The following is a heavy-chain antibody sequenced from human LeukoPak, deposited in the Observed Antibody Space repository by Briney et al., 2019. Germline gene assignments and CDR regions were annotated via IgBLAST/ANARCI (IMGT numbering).Heavy chain of an antibody. CDR3: AKDLWLAPVDY. D-gene: IGHD5-12*01. V-gene: IGHV3-30*02. CDR1: GFTFSSYG. CDR2: IRYDGSNK. J-gene: IGHJ4*02. Sequence: GGSLTLSCSASGFTFSSYGMHWVRQAPGKGLEWVAFIRYDGSNKYYAASVKGRFTISRDNSKNTLYLKMNSLRAADTAVYYCAKDLWLAPVDYWGQGTLVTVSS.